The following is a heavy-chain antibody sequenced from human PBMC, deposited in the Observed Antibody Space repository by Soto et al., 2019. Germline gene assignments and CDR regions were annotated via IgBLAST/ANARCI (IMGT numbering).Heavy chain of an antibody. CDR1: GFTFSSYA. J-gene: IGHJ4*02. V-gene: IGHV3-23*01. CDR3: AKRVRRYSSGWKD. Sequence: QSGGSLRLSCAASGFTFSSYAMSWVRQAPGKGLEWVSAISGSGGSTYYADSVKGRFTISRDNSKNTLYLQMNSLRAEDTAVYYCAKRVRRYSSGWKDWGQGTLVTVSS. D-gene: IGHD6-19*01. CDR2: ISGSGGST.